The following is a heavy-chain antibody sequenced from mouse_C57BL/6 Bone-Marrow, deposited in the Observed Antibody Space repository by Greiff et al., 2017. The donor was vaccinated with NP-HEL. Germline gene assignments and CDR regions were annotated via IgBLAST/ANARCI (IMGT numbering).Heavy chain of an antibody. CDR3: ARDDYYGSSYDAY. D-gene: IGHD1-1*01. J-gene: IGHJ3*01. V-gene: IGHV1-26*01. CDR2: INPNNGGT. CDR1: GYTFTDYY. Sequence: EVQLQQSGPELVKPGASVKISCKASGYTFTDYYMNWVKQSHGKSLEWIGDINPNNGGTSYNQKFKGKATLTVDKSSGTAYMELRSLTSEDSAVYYCARDDYYGSSYDAYWGQGTLVTVSA.